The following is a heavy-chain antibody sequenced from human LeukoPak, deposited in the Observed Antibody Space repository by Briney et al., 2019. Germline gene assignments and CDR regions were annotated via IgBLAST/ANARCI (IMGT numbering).Heavy chain of an antibody. Sequence: SQTLSLTCAISGDSVSSNSATWNWIRQSPSRGLEWLGRTYYRSKWYSDYEVSVKSRITINSDTSKNQFSLQLNSVTPEDTAVYYCAKDRGFTVTSGVDYWGQGTLVTVSP. D-gene: IGHD4-17*01. V-gene: IGHV6-1*01. J-gene: IGHJ4*02. CDR3: AKDRGFTVTSGVDY. CDR2: TYYRSKWYS. CDR1: GDSVSSNSAT.